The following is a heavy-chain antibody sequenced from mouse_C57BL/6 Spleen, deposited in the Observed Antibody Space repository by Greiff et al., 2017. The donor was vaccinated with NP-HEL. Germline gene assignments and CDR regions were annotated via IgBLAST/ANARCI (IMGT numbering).Heavy chain of an antibody. CDR3: AKGGYSKPYFDV. CDR2: ISYSGST. Sequence: EVQLQESGPGMVKPSQSLSLTCTVTGYSITSGYDWHWIRHFPGNKLEWMGYISYSGSTNYNPSLKSRISITHDTSKNHFFLKLNSVTTEDTATYYCAKGGYSKPYFDVWGTGTTVTVSS. D-gene: IGHD2-5*01. J-gene: IGHJ1*03. CDR1: GYSITSGYD. V-gene: IGHV3-1*01.